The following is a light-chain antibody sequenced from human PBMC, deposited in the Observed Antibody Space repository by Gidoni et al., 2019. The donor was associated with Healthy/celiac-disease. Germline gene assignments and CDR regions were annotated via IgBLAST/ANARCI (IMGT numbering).Light chain of an antibody. CDR2: RNT. CDR1: SSNIGSNY. J-gene: IGLJ3*02. V-gene: IGLV1-47*01. Sequence: QSVLTQPPSASGTPGQRVTISCSGSSSNIGSNYVYWYQQLTGTAPKPLIYRNTQRPSVVPDRFSGSKSGTSASLAISGLRSEDEADYYCAAWDDSLSGPLVFGGGTKLTVL. CDR3: AAWDDSLSGPLV.